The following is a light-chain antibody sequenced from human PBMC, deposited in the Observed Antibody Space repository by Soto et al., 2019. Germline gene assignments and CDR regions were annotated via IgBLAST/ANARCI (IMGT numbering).Light chain of an antibody. Sequence: EIVFTQSPAPLSVSPGARVTLSCRARQSVSSSIAWYQKRPGQAPRLLIYGASNSASGIPARFSGSGSATDFTLTIGSLQSEDSALYCCHQYTNCPHTFGGGTKVEL. CDR3: HQYTNCPHT. J-gene: IGKJ4*01. CDR1: QSVSSS. V-gene: IGKV3-15*01. CDR2: GAS.